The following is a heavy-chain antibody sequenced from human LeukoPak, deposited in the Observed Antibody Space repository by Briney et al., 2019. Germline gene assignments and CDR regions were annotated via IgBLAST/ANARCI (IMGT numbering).Heavy chain of an antibody. Sequence: PGGSLRLSCAASGFTFSDYYMSWIRQAPGKGLVWVSYISSSSSYTNYADSVKGRFTISRDNAKNSLYLQMNSLRAEDTAVYYCASMTTVTKYFQHWGQGTLVTVSS. J-gene: IGHJ1*01. D-gene: IGHD4-17*01. CDR2: ISSSSSYT. CDR3: ASMTTVTKYFQH. CDR1: GFTFSDYY. V-gene: IGHV3-11*06.